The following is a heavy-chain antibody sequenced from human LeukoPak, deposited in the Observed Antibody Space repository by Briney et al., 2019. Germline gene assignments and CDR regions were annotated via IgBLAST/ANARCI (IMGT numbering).Heavy chain of an antibody. Sequence: GGSLRPSCAASGLTFSTYAFHWVRQAPGTGLEWVAVISSDGKSRIYADSVKGRFTTSRDNSKTRLLLQMHSLRTEDTAVYYCAREPIAEFAEWGQRAL. D-gene: IGHD2-21*01. CDR1: GLTFSTYA. J-gene: IGHJ1*01. CDR2: ISSDGKSR. V-gene: IGHV3-30*04. CDR3: AREPIAEFAE.